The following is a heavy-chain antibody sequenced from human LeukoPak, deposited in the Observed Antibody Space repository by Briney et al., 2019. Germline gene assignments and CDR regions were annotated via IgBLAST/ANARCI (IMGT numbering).Heavy chain of an antibody. CDR1: GLTFNIYA. Sequence: GGSLRLSCAASGLTFNIYAMTWVRQGPGKGLECVSVISGSGGSISYVDSVKGRFTISRDNSKNMVYLQMTSLTAEDTAVYYCARDRGAYCGGDCYLGFDYWGRGTLVTVSS. CDR3: ARDRGAYCGGDCYLGFDY. J-gene: IGHJ4*01. V-gene: IGHV3-23*01. CDR2: ISGSGGSI. D-gene: IGHD2-21*02.